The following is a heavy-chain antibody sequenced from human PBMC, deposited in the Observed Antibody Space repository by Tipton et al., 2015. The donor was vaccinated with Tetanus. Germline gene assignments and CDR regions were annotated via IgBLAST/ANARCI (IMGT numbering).Heavy chain of an antibody. Sequence: TLSLTCTVSGGSISTYDSYWVWIRQSPGEGLEWIGSIYYSRSTSYYNPSLKSRVTISADTSKNHFSLKLSSVTAANTAVYYCARRSYSGNEPSYWGQGTLVTVSS. V-gene: IGHV4-39*02. CDR3: ARRSYSGNEPSY. CDR1: GGSISTYDSY. CDR2: IYYSRSTS. J-gene: IGHJ4*02. D-gene: IGHD5-12*01.